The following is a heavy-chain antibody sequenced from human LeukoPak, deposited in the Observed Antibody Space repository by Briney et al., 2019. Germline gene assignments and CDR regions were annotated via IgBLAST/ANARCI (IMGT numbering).Heavy chain of an antibody. V-gene: IGHV1-46*01. D-gene: IGHD1-14*01. J-gene: IGHJ3*02. CDR1: GYILSSYN. CDR3: PGHDAFDI. Sequence: GASVKVSCKASGYILSSYNMHWVRQAPGQGLEWLGIINPSGGSTTYAQTFQGRVTMTRDTSTSTVYMELSSLRSEDTALFVAPGHDAFDIWGHGTMVTVSS. CDR2: INPSGGST.